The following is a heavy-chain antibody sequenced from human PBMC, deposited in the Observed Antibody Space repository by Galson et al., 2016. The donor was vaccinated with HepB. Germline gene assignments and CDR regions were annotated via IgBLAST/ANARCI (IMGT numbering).Heavy chain of an antibody. Sequence: SLRLSCAASGFTFDDYAMHWVRQTPGEGLEWVSGIGWNSAYIDYADSVKGRFTISRDNAKNSLYLQMDSLRPEDTALYYCAKARSTNAYKVFDYWGQGILVAVSS. CDR3: AKARSTNAYKVFDY. CDR2: IGWNSAYI. CDR1: GFTFDDYA. J-gene: IGHJ4*02. V-gene: IGHV3-9*01. D-gene: IGHD5-24*01.